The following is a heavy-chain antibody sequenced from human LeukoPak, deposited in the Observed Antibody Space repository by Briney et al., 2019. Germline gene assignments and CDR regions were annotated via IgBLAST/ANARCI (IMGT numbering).Heavy chain of an antibody. CDR2: INHSGST. D-gene: IGHD3-22*01. Sequence: SETLSLTCTVSGGSISSYYWSWIRQPPGKGLEWIGEINHSGSTNYNPSLKSRVTISVDTSKNQFSLKLSSVTAADTAVYYCARGVTMIVVVMYYFDYWGQGTLVTVSS. CDR1: GGSISSYY. V-gene: IGHV4-34*01. J-gene: IGHJ4*02. CDR3: ARGVTMIVVVMYYFDY.